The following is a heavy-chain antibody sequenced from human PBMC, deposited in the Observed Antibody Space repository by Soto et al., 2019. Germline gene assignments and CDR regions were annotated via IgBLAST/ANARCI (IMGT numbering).Heavy chain of an antibody. CDR1: GYTLPDLS. D-gene: IGHD6-19*01. Sequence: ASVKISCKVSGYTLPDLSMYWVRQAPGQWREWKGGFDPEDGETIYAQKIQGRGTMTEDTSTDTAYMELSSLRSEDTAVYYCATVVPITVGPIAVDYYYGMDVWGQGTTVTVSS. CDR2: FDPEDGET. V-gene: IGHV1-24*01. CDR3: ATVVPITVGPIAVDYYYGMDV. J-gene: IGHJ6*02.